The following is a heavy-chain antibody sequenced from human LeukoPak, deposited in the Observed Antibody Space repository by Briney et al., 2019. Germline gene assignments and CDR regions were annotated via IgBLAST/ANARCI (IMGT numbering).Heavy chain of an antibody. CDR3: ARTYYDILTGLIGAFDI. CDR2: IYPGDSDT. D-gene: IGHD3-9*01. CDR1: GYTFTRNW. Sequence: SGESLKISCKASGYTFTRNWIGWVRQMPGKGLEWMVIIYPGDSDTRYSPSFQGQVTISADKSINTAYLQWSSLKASDTAMYYCARTYYDILTGLIGAFDIWGQGTMVTVSS. V-gene: IGHV5-51*01. J-gene: IGHJ3*02.